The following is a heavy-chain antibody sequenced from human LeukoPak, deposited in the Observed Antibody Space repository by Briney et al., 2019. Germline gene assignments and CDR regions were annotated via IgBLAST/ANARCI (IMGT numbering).Heavy chain of an antibody. CDR3: AREEVRDTAMVFY. CDR2: IKQDGSEK. J-gene: IGHJ4*02. D-gene: IGHD5-18*01. V-gene: IGHV3-7*01. CDR1: GFTFSSYW. Sequence: PGGSLRLSCAASGFTFSSYWMSWVRQAPGKGLEWVANIKQDGSEKYYVDSVKGRFTISRDNAKNSLYLQLNSLRAEDTAVYYCAREEVRDTAMVFYWGQGTLVTVSS.